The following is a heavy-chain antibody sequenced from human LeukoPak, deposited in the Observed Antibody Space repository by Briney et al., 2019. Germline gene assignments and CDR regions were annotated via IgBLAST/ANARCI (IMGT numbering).Heavy chain of an antibody. D-gene: IGHD1-26*01. CDR2: ISSSSSYI. V-gene: IGHV3-21*01. J-gene: IGHJ6*02. CDR1: GFTFSSYS. CDR3: ARHGPIHELGPYYYGMDV. Sequence: PGGSLRLSCAASGFTFSSYSMNWVRQAPGKGLEWVSSISSSSSYIYYADSVKGRFTISRDNAKNSLYLQMNSLRAEDTAVYYCARHGPIHELGPYYYGMDVWGQGTTVTVSS.